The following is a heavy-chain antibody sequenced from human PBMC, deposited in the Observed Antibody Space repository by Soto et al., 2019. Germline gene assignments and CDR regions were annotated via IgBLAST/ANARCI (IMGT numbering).Heavy chain of an antibody. D-gene: IGHD2-15*01. CDR2: IKQDGSEK. CDR3: ARDSPGECSGGSCHRMILGDAFDI. CDR1: GFTFSSYW. J-gene: IGHJ3*02. V-gene: IGHV3-7*01. Sequence: GGSLRLSCAASGFTFSSYWMSWVRQAPGKGLEWVANIKQDGSEKYYVDSVKGRFTISRDNAKNSLYLQMNSVRAEDTAVYYCARDSPGECSGGSCHRMILGDAFDIWGQGTMVTVSS.